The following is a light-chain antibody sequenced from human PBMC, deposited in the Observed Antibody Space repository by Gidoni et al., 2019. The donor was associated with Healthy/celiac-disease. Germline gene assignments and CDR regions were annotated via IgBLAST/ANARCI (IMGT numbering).Light chain of an antibody. V-gene: IGLV2-14*01. CDR2: EVS. J-gene: IGLJ3*02. Sequence: APTQPASVSGSPGQSITISCPGTSSDVGGYNYVSWYQQHPGKAPKLMIYEVSNRPSGVPDRFSGSKSGNTASLTISGLQAEDEADYYCSSYTSSSTWVFGGGTKLTVL. CDR3: SSYTSSSTWV. CDR1: SSDVGGYNY.